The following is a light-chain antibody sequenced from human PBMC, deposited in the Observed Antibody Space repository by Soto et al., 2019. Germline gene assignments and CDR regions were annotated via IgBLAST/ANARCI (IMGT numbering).Light chain of an antibody. V-gene: IGKV2-28*01. CDR2: LGS. J-gene: IGKJ1*01. CDR3: MQNLQTPWT. CDR1: QSLLHSNGYNY. Sequence: DIVMTQSPLSLPVTPGEPASISCRSGQSLLHSNGYNYLNWFLQKPGQSPQLLIYLGSYRASGVPDRFSGSESGTDITLKISRVEAEDVGVYYCMQNLQTPWTFGQGTKVEI.